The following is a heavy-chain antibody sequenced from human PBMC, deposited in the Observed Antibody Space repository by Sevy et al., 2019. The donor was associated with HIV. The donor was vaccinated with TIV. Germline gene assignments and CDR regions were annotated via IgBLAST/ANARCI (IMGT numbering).Heavy chain of an antibody. V-gene: IGHV1-24*01. CDR3: ATPPLYCSGGSCYSENAFGI. CDR2: FDPEDGET. J-gene: IGHJ3*02. D-gene: IGHD2-15*01. Sequence: ASVKVSCKVSGYTLTELSMHWVRQAPGKGLEWMGGFDPEDGETIYSQKFQGRVTMTEDTSTDTAYMELSSLRSEDTAVYYCATPPLYCSGGSCYSENAFGIWGQGTMVTVSS. CDR1: GYTLTELS.